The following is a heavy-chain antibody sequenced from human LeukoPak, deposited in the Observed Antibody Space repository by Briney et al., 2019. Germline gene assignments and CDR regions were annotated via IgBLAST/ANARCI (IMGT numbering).Heavy chain of an antibody. CDR3: TRDSGTYDWLDP. CDR1: GFTFSGSA. Sequence: GGSLRLSCAASGFTFSGSAIHWVRQSSGKGLEWVGHIDKKGKFYATTSTAPETGRFTISRDDSKNTAYLQMNSLKTEDTALYYCTRDSGTYDWLDPWGRG. V-gene: IGHV3-73*01. D-gene: IGHD1-26*01. J-gene: IGHJ5*02. CDR2: IDKKGKFYAT.